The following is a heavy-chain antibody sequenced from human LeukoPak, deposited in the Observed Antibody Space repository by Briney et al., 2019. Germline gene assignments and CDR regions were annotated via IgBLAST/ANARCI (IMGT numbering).Heavy chain of an antibody. V-gene: IGHV3-21*01. D-gene: IGHD4-17*01. CDR1: GFTFSSYS. J-gene: IGHJ5*02. CDR3: ARGPTTVTTYNWFDP. CDR2: ISSSSSYI. Sequence: GGSLRLSCAASGFTFSSYSMNWVRQAPGKGLEWVSSISSSSSYIYYADSVKGRFTISRDNAENSLYLQMNSLRAEDTAVYYCARGPTTVTTYNWFDPWGQGTLVTVSS.